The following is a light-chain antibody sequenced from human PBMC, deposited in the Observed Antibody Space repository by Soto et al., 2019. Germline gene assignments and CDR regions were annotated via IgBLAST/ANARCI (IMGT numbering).Light chain of an antibody. Sequence: QSVLTQPASVPGSPGQSNTISCTGTSSDVGGYNYVSWYQQHPGKAPKLMIYDVSNRPSGVSNRFSGSKSGNTASLTISGLQAEDEADYYCSSYTSSSTLGVFGTGTKLTVL. CDR1: SSDVGGYNY. J-gene: IGLJ1*01. CDR2: DVS. CDR3: SSYTSSSTLGV. V-gene: IGLV2-14*01.